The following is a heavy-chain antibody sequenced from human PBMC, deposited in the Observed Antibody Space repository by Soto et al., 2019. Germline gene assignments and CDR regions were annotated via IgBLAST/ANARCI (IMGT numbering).Heavy chain of an antibody. Sequence: SETLSLTCTVSGGSISSYYWSWIRQPPGKGLEWIGYIYYSGSTNYNPSLKSRVTISVDTSKNQFSLKLSSVTAADTAVYYCARVSGYDFWSGYWWFDPWGQGTLVTVSS. D-gene: IGHD3-3*01. CDR3: ARVSGYDFWSGYWWFDP. CDR2: IYYSGST. CDR1: GGSISSYY. V-gene: IGHV4-59*01. J-gene: IGHJ5*02.